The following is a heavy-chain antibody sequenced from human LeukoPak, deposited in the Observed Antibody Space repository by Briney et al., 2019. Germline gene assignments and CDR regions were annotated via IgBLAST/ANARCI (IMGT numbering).Heavy chain of an antibody. V-gene: IGHV3-48*03. CDR3: ARDPYGGNGDFDY. Sequence: GSLRLSCAASGFTFSSYEMNWVRQAPGKGLEGVSYISSSGSTIYYADSVKGRFTISRDNAKNSLYLQMNSLRAEDTAVYYCARDPYGGNGDFDYWGQGTLVTVSS. J-gene: IGHJ4*02. D-gene: IGHD4-23*01. CDR1: GFTFSSYE. CDR2: ISSSGSTI.